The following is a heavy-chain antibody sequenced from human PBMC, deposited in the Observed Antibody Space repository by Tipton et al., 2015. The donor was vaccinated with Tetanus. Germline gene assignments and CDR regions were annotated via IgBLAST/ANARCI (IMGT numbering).Heavy chain of an antibody. V-gene: IGHV4-61*01. CDR2: VYHSGLT. Sequence: TLSLTCTVSGGSIGRSSHYWTWIRQPPGKELEWVGYVYHSGLTNYHPSLKSRLTISVDSSKNQFSLNLRSVITADTAVYYCARANNDYPKKGPFDYWGQGILVTVSS. J-gene: IGHJ4*02. D-gene: IGHD5-12*01. CDR3: ARANNDYPKKGPFDY. CDR1: GGSIGRSSHY.